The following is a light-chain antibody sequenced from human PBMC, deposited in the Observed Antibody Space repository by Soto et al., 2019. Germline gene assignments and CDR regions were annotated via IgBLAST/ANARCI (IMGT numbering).Light chain of an antibody. Sequence: EIVLTQSPGTLSLSPGERASLSCRASQTISSYLAWYQQKPGQAPRLLIYGASGRATGIPDRFSGSGSGTDFTLTISRLEHEDFAVYYCQQYDGSLGLTFGGGTKVEIK. V-gene: IGKV3-20*01. CDR1: QTISSY. CDR2: GAS. J-gene: IGKJ4*01. CDR3: QQYDGSLGLT.